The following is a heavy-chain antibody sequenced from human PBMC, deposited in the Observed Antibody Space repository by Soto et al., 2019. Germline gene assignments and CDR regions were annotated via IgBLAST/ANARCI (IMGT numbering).Heavy chain of an antibody. CDR1: GFIFSSYT. V-gene: IGHV3-21*01. CDR2: ISASSTYI. CDR3: ARGWLRDPWMY. D-gene: IGHD5-12*01. Sequence: EVQLVESGGGLVKPGGSLRLSCAASGFIFSSYTMNWVRQAPGKGLEWVSSISASSTYIYYADSLKGRFTISRDNAYNSPYLQMNSPRAEDTAVYYCARGWLRDPWMYWGQGTLVTVSS. J-gene: IGHJ4*02.